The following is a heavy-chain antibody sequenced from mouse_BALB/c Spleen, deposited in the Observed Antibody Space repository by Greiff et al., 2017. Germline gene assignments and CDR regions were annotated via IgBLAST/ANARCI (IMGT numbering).Heavy chain of an antibody. CDR3: ARDSVLRGYYAMDY. V-gene: IGHV2-9*02. D-gene: IGHD1-1*01. Sequence: VKLMESGPGLVAPSQSLSITCTVSGFSLTSYGVHWVRQPPGKGLEWLGVIWAGGSTNYNSALMSRLSISKDNSKSQVFLKMNSLQTDDTAMYYCARDSVLRGYYAMDYWGQGTSVTVSS. CDR2: IWAGGST. J-gene: IGHJ4*01. CDR1: GFSLTSYG.